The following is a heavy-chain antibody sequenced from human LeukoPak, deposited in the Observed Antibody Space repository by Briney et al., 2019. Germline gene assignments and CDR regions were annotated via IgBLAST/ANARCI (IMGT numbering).Heavy chain of an antibody. CDR3: ARVKTILAFDI. CDR1: GFTFSTYG. J-gene: IGHJ3*02. V-gene: IGHV3-7*01. D-gene: IGHD5-24*01. Sequence: GGSLRLSCAASGFTFSTYGMHWVRQAPGKGLEWVANIKQDGSEKYCVDSVKGRFTISRDNAKNSLYLQMNSLRAEDTAVYYCARVKTILAFDIWGQGTMVTVSS. CDR2: IKQDGSEK.